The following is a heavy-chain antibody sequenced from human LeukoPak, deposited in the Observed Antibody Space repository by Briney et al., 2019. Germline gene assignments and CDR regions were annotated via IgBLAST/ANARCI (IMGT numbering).Heavy chain of an antibody. CDR3: ARVRVVRGAYAFDI. Sequence: SETLSLTCTVSGGSISSYYWSWIRQPPGKGLEWIGYIYYSGSTNYNPSLKSRVTISVDTSKNQFSLKLSSVTAADTAVYYCARVRVVRGAYAFDIWGQGTMVTVSS. V-gene: IGHV4-59*01. CDR2: IYYSGST. D-gene: IGHD3-10*01. CDR1: GGSISSYY. J-gene: IGHJ3*02.